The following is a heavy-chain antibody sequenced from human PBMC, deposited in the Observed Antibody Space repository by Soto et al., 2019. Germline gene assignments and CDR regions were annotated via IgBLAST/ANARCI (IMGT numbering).Heavy chain of an antibody. CDR3: AREPHDRSGYYYGRNAFDI. J-gene: IGHJ3*02. Sequence: QVQLVQSGAEVKKPGSSVQVSCKASGGTFSSYAISWVRQAPGHGLEWMGGIIPIFGTANYAQKFQGRVTIAADESTSTAYMELSSLRSEDTAVYYCAREPHDRSGYYYGRNAFDIWGQGTMVTVSS. D-gene: IGHD3-22*01. CDR1: GGTFSSYA. CDR2: IIPIFGTA. V-gene: IGHV1-69*01.